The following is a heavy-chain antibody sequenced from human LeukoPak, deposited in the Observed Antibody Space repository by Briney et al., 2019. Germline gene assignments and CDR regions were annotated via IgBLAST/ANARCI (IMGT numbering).Heavy chain of an antibody. J-gene: IGHJ4*02. V-gene: IGHV3-23*01. CDR1: GFTFSSYA. CDR3: AKLCSGGSCYWNY. D-gene: IGHD2-15*01. Sequence: GGSLRLSCAAAGFTFSSYAMSWVRQAPGKGLEWVSHISASGRTTDYADSVKGRLTISRDNSKNTVYLQMNSLRAEDTAVYYCAKLCSGGSCYWNYWGQGTLVTVSS. CDR2: ISASGRTT.